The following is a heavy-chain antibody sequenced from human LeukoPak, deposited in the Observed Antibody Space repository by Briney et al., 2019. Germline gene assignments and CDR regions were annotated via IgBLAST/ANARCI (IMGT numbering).Heavy chain of an antibody. J-gene: IGHJ4*02. V-gene: IGHV3-21*01. CDR1: GFTFSSCG. D-gene: IGHD1-14*01. CDR2: IGPTGTDR. Sequence: GGSLRLSCAASGFTFSSCGFNWVRQAPGKGLEWVSSIGPTGTDRYCADSVRGRFTISRDNAKNSMYLQMDSLRDEDTAVYYCATETIGRHYDYWGQGTLLTVSS. CDR3: ATETIGRHYDY.